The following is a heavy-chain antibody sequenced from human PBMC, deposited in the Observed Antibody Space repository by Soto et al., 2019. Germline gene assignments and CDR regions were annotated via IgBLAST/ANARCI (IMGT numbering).Heavy chain of an antibody. V-gene: IGHV1-46*01. CDR3: AKRLDY. D-gene: IGHD1-1*01. Sequence: ASVKVSCTASGFSFSDYFMHWVRQAPGQGLEWMGIINPSGDSRNYAQKLQGRFTMTSETSISTADLEMRSLTTDDTAVYYGAKRLDYWGQGTLVTVSS. CDR1: GFSFSDYF. CDR2: INPSGDSR. J-gene: IGHJ4*02.